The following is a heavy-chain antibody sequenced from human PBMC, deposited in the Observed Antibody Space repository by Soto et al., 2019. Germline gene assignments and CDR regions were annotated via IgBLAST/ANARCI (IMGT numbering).Heavy chain of an antibody. D-gene: IGHD6-6*01. J-gene: IGHJ4*02. V-gene: IGHV4-31*03. CDR3: ARCADSSSSFLFDY. CDR1: GGSISSGGYY. Sequence: SETLSLTCTVSGGSISSGGYYWSWIRQHPGKGLEWIGYIYYSGSTYYNPSLRSRVTISVDTSKNQFSLKLSSVTAADKAVYYCARCADSSSSFLFDYWGQGTLVTVSS. CDR2: IYYSGST.